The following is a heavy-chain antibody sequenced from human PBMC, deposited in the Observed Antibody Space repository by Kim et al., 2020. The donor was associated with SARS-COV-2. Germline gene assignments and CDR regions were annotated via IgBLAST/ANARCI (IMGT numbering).Heavy chain of an antibody. Sequence: SETLSLTCTVSGYSISSGYYWGWIRQPPGKGLEWIGSIYHSGSTYYNPSLKSRVTISVDTSKNQFSLKLSSVTAADTAVYYCARENEKVGQLERHWLFVYWGQGTLVTVSS. CDR2: IYHSGST. V-gene: IGHV4-38-2*02. CDR1: GYSISSGYY. CDR3: ARENEKVGQLERHWLFVY. J-gene: IGHJ4*02. D-gene: IGHD1-1*01.